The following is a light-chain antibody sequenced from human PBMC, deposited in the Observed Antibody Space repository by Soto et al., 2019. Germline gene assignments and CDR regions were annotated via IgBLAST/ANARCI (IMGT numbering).Light chain of an antibody. CDR2: GAS. J-gene: IGKJ5*01. V-gene: IGKV3-15*01. CDR1: QSVSSN. CDR3: QQYNNWPPT. Sequence: EIVKTQSPATLSVSPGERATLSCRASQSVSSNLAWYQQKPGQAPRLLIYGASTRATGIPARFSGSGSRTEFTLTISSLQSEDFAVYYCQQYNNWPPTFGQGTRLEIK.